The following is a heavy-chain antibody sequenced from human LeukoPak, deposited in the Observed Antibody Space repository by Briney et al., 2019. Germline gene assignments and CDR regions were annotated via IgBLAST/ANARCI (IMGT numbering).Heavy chain of an antibody. CDR3: AKLVGEVLTEHCRGTCYFDY. Sequence: GGSLRLSCAASGFTFSSYAMSRVRQAPGKGLEWVSTISGADGSTYYADSVKGRLSISRDNSKNTLYLQMSSLRAEDTAIYYCAKLVGEVLTEHCRGTCYFDYWGQGTLVTVSS. V-gene: IGHV3-23*01. D-gene: IGHD2-15*01. CDR2: ISGADGST. CDR1: GFTFSSYA. J-gene: IGHJ4*02.